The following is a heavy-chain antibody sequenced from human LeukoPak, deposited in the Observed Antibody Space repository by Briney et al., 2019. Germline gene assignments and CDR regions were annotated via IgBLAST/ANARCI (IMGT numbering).Heavy chain of an antibody. CDR2: IKQDGSEK. D-gene: IGHD5-24*01. V-gene: IGHV3-7*01. J-gene: IGHJ6*02. CDR3: ARDWGSMATVSLWYYYGMDV. Sequence: GGSLRLSCAASGFTFSSYWMSWVRQAPGKGLGWVANIKQDGSEKYYVDSVKGRFTISRDNAKNSLYLQMNSLRAEDTAVYYCARDWGSMATVSLWYYYGMDVWGQGTTVTVSS. CDR1: GFTFSSYW.